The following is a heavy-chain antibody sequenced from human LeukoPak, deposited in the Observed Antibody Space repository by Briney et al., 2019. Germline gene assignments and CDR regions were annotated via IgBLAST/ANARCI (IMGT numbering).Heavy chain of an antibody. CDR1: GFTFRSFA. CDR3: ATIGLP. CDR2: ISSNGGNT. V-gene: IGHV3-64*01. Sequence: GGSLRLSCAASGFTFRSFAMHWVRQAPGKGLEYVSGISSNGGNTFYASSVQGRFTISRDNSKNTLYLQMGGLRGDDTAVYYCATIGLPWGQGTLVTVSS. D-gene: IGHD3-22*01. J-gene: IGHJ4*02.